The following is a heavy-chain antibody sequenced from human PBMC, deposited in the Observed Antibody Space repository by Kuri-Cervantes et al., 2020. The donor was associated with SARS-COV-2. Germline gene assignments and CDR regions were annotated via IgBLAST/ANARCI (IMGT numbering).Heavy chain of an antibody. CDR3: ASTIAVAAQDAFDV. CDR1: GFTFSSYA. V-gene: IGHV3-23*01. CDR2: ISGSGGST. J-gene: IGHJ3*01. D-gene: IGHD6-19*01. Sequence: GESLKISCAASGFTFSSYAMSWVRQAPGKGLEWVSAISGSGGSTYYADSVKGRFTISRDNSKNTLYLQMNSLRAEDTAVYYCASTIAVAAQDAFDVWGQGTMVTVSS.